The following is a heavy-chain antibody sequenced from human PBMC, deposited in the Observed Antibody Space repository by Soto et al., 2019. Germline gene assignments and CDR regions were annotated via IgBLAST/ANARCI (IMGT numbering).Heavy chain of an antibody. V-gene: IGHV3-53*01. Sequence: PGGSLRLSCAASGFTVSSNYMSWVRQAPGKGLEWVSVIYSGGSTYYADSVKGRFTISRDNSKNTLYLQMNSLRAEDTAVYYCARHEYSSSSIVFDYWGQGTLVTVSS. CDR3: ARHEYSSSSIVFDY. J-gene: IGHJ4*02. CDR2: IYSGGST. D-gene: IGHD6-6*01. CDR1: GFTVSSNY.